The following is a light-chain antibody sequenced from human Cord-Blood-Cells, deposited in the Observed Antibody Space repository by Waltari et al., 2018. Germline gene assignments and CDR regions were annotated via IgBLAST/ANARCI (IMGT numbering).Light chain of an antibody. CDR3: SSYTSSSTVV. CDR1: SSDDGGDNY. J-gene: IGLJ2*01. V-gene: IGLV2-14*01. CDR2: EVS. Sequence: QAALTQPASVSGSPGQSITISCTGTSSDDGGDNYITSDQQHPGKAPNLRISEVSNRASGFYNRFSRSKSGITASLTISGLQAEDEADYYCSSYTSSSTVVFGGGTKLTVL.